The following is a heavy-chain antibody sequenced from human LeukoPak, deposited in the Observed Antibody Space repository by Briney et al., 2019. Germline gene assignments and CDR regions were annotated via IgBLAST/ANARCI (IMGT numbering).Heavy chain of an antibody. V-gene: IGHV3-7*01. D-gene: IGHD6-13*01. J-gene: IGHJ6*03. CDR3: AREYSSSWYYYYYYYMDV. CDR1: GFTFSSYW. CDR2: IKQDGSEK. Sequence: HPGGSLRLSCAASGFTFSSYWMSWVRQAPGKGLEWVANIKQDGSEKYYVDSVKGRFTISRDNAKNSLYLQMNSLRAEDTAVYYCAREYSSSWYYYYYYYMDVWGKGTTVTVSS.